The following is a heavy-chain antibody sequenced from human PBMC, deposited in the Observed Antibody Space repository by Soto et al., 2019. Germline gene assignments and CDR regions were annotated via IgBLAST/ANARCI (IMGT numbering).Heavy chain of an antibody. V-gene: IGHV3-13*05. Sequence: GSLILACTSSGFTFSSSDMHWVRQATGKGLEWVSGIGSAGDPYYAGSVKGRFTISRENAKNSLYLQMNSLRAGATAVSYCARWNWQQLAFDYWGQGTLVTVYS. CDR2: IGSAGDP. J-gene: IGHJ4*02. CDR1: GFTFSSSD. CDR3: ARWNWQQLAFDY. D-gene: IGHD6-13*01.